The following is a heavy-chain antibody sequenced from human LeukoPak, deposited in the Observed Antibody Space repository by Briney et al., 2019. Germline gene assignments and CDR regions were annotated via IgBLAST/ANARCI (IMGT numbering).Heavy chain of an antibody. V-gene: IGHV3-23*01. CDR2: ITNTGGDT. CDR1: GFTFSRYA. D-gene: IGHD6-6*01. Sequence: GGSLRLSCAASGFTFSRYAMSWVRQAPGKELEGVSAITNTGGDTYHADSVKGRLTISRDSSKNSLYLQMSSLRVEDTAVYYCVKGSSSSRPYYFDYWGQGTLVTVSS. CDR3: VKGSSSSRPYYFDY. J-gene: IGHJ4*02.